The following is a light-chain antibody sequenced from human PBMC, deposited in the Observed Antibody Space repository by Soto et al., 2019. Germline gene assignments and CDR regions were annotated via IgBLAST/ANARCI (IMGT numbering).Light chain of an antibody. Sequence: EVVMTQSPATLSVSPGERVTLSCRASESVHRNLAWYQQKPGQGPSLLIYYASTRAPGVPDRCTGSGSGSESTLTISSLQSEDFGVYHCQHYSNWPPTFGPGTKVEIK. J-gene: IGKJ3*01. CDR2: YAS. CDR1: ESVHRN. CDR3: QHYSNWPPT. V-gene: IGKV3-15*01.